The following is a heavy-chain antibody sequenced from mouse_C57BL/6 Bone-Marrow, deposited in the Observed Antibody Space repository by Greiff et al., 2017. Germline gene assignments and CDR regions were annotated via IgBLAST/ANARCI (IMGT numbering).Heavy chain of an antibody. CDR1: GYSITSCYY. CDR2: ISYDGSN. J-gene: IGHJ2*01. CDR3: ARFIGDY. D-gene: IGHD1-1*01. Sequence: EVQLVQSGPGLVKPSQSLSLSCSVSGYSITSCYYWYWIRQLPGNHLERMGYISYDGSNNYNPTINNQTTITHDTSTNQFFLKFNSVTTEDTATYYCARFIGDYWGQGTTLTVSS. V-gene: IGHV3-6*01.